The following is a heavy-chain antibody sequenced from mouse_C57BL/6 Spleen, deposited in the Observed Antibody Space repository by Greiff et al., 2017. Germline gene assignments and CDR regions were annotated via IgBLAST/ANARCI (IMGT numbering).Heavy chain of an antibody. Sequence: QVQLQQSGPELVKPGASVKISCKASGYAFSSSWMNWVKQRPGKGLEWIGRIYPGDGDTNYNGQIKGKAILTPYNSSSPAYMPLSSRTSEDSAVYFCARSSYYELGYFDYWGQGTTLTVSS. V-gene: IGHV1-82*01. CDR3: ARSSYYELGYFDY. D-gene: IGHD2-4*01. CDR2: IYPGDGDT. CDR1: GYAFSSSW. J-gene: IGHJ2*01.